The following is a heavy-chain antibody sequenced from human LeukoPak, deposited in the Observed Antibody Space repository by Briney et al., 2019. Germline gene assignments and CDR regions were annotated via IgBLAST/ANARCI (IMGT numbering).Heavy chain of an antibody. V-gene: IGHV1-69*01. CDR3: AGSSDDYGDY. CDR1: GGTFSSYA. CDR2: IIPIFGTA. J-gene: IGHJ4*02. Sequence: SVKVSCKASGGTFSSYAISWVRQAPGQGLEWMGGIIPIFGTANYAQKFQGSVTITADAPTSTAYMELSRLRSEDTAVYYCAGSSDDYGDYWGQGTLVTVSS.